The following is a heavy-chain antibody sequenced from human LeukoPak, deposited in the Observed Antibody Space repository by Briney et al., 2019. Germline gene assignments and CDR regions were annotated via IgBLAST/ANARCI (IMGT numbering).Heavy chain of an antibody. J-gene: IGHJ6*03. D-gene: IGHD3-16*01. CDR2: IYYSGST. CDR3: ARETSQKGAHYLDV. CDR1: GGSISSYY. Sequence: SETLSLTCTVSGGSISSYYWSWIRQPPGKGLEWIGYIYYSGSTNYNPSLKSRVTISVDTSKNQFSLKLSSVTAADTAVYYCARETSQKGAHYLDVWGKGTTVTISS. V-gene: IGHV4-59*01.